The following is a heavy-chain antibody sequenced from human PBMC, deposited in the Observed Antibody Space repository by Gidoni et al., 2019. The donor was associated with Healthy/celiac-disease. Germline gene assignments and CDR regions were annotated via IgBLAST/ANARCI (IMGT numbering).Heavy chain of an antibody. D-gene: IGHD3-10*01. J-gene: IGHJ4*02. CDR1: GFTVSSYA. CDR2: ISGSGGST. CDR3: AKDHSGYYGSGTRGWGRAGRFGY. Sequence: EVQLLESGGGLVQPGGSLRLPGAASGFTVSSYARSWVRQAPGRGLECVSAISGSGGSTYYADSVKGRFTISRDNSKNTLYLQMNSLRAEDTAVYYCAKDHSGYYGSGTRGWGRAGRFGYWGQGTLVTVSS. V-gene: IGHV3-23*01.